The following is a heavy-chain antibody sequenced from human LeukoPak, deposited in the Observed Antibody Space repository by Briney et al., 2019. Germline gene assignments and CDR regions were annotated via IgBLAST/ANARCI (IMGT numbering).Heavy chain of an antibody. D-gene: IGHD1-7*01. J-gene: IGHJ4*02. V-gene: IGHV3-66*04. CDR3: AKQRRGNYPSEG. CDR2: IYSNGKA. Sequence: GGSLRLSCAASGFSVSDNYMSWVRQAPGKGLEWVSVIYSNGKAYYTDSVKGRFTISRDIAQNTLFLQMNSLRAEDTAVYYCAKQRRGNYPSEGWGQGTLVTVSS. CDR1: GFSVSDNY.